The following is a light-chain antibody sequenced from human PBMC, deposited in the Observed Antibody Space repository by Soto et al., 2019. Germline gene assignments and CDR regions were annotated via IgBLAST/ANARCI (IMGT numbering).Light chain of an antibody. CDR1: SSNIGAGYD. CDR2: GNN. Sequence: SVLTQPPSVSGAPGQRVTISCSGTSSNIGAGYDVHWYHQLPGTAPKLLIFGNNNRPSGVPARFSASRSGTSASLAITGLQAEDEADYYCQSFDTSLRGSVFGGGTKLTVL. J-gene: IGLJ3*02. V-gene: IGLV1-40*01. CDR3: QSFDTSLRGSV.